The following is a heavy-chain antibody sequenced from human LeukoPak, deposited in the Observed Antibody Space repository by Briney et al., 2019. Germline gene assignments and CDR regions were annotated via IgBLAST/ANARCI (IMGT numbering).Heavy chain of an antibody. J-gene: IGHJ3*02. CDR2: ISSSGSTI. CDR3: ARDLIYYYDSSGYLPSAFDI. V-gene: IGHV3-48*03. D-gene: IGHD3-22*01. CDR1: GFTFSSYE. Sequence: GGSLRLSCAAPGFTFSSYEMNWVRQAPGKGLEWVSYISSSGSTIYYADSVKGRFTISRDNAKNSLYLQMSSLRAEDTAVYYCARDLIYYYDSSGYLPSAFDIWGQGTMVTVS.